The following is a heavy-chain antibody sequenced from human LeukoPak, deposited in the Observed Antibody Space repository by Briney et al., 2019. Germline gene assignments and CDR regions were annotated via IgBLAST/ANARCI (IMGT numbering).Heavy chain of an antibody. Sequence: GGSLRLSCAASGFTFSSSAMHWVSQASGKGLEWVGRIRSESNRYATAYAASVKGRFTISRDDSKKPAYLQMSSLKSEDTAVYYCTRPPTIAAAGTIGYWGQGTLVTVSS. CDR1: GFTFSSSA. V-gene: IGHV3-73*01. CDR2: IRSESNRYAT. D-gene: IGHD6-13*01. CDR3: TRPPTIAAAGTIGY. J-gene: IGHJ4*02.